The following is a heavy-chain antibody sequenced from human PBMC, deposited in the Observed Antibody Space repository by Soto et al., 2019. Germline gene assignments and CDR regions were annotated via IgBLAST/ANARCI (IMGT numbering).Heavy chain of an antibody. CDR2: IWYDGSNK. J-gene: IGHJ4*02. CDR3: ARGSDGYNPDY. Sequence: QVQLVESGGGVVQPGRSLRLSCAASGFTFRNYGMHWVRQAPGKGLEWMAVIWYDGSNKDHADSVKGRFTISRDNSKNTLYLQMNSLRDEDTAVYYCARGSDGYNPDYWGQGTLVTVSS. CDR1: GFTFRNYG. D-gene: IGHD5-12*01. V-gene: IGHV3-33*01.